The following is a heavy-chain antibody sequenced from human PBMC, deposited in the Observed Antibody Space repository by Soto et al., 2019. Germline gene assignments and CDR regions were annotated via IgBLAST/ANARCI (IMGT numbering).Heavy chain of an antibody. CDR1: GGAVAILA. J-gene: IGHJ4*02. V-gene: IGHV3-30-3*01. D-gene: IGHD6-19*01. CDR2: ISYDGSNK. CDR3: ARDPSIAVAPEDY. Sequence: GGSLYVFCAAWGGAVAILAVYAVRQAPGKGLEWVAGISYDGSNKYGADSVKGRFTISRDNSKNTLYLQMNSRRAEDTAVYYCARDPSIAVAPEDYWGQGTLVPISS.